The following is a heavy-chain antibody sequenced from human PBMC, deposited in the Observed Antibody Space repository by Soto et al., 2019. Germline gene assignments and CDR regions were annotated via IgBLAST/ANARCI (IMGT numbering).Heavy chain of an antibody. CDR3: ARGYTNAMDV. Sequence: GGSLRLSCAVSGFTLSSFWMHWVRQAPGKGLVWVSGISSDGSSATYADSVKGRFTIARDSAKNTLFLQMSSLRAEDTAVYYCARGYTNAMDVWGQGTTVTVSS. V-gene: IGHV3-74*01. J-gene: IGHJ6*02. CDR1: GFTLSSFW. D-gene: IGHD1-1*01. CDR2: ISSDGSSA.